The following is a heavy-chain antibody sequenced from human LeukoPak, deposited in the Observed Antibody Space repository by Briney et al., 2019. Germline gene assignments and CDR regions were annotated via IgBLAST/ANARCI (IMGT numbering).Heavy chain of an antibody. CDR3: ASAGTSGSYSRVDY. CDR2: IKQDGSEK. D-gene: IGHD3-10*01. J-gene: IGHJ4*02. CDR1: GFTFGDYA. V-gene: IGHV3-7*01. Sequence: GGSLRLSCTASGFTFGDYAMSWFRQAPGKGLEWVANIKQDGSEKYYVDSVKGRFTISRDNAKNSLYLQMNSLRVEDTAVYYCASAGTSGSYSRVDYWGQGTLVTVSS.